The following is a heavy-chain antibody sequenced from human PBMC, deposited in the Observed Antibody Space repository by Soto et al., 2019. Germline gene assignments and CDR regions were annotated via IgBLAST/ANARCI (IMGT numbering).Heavy chain of an antibody. Sequence: PGGSLRLSCAASGFTFSSYYMSWVRQAPGKGLEWVANIKQDGSDKYYVDSVKGRFTISRDNAKNSLYLYMNSLRAEDTAVYYCARGRSFDAFDFWGQGTMVTVSS. CDR1: GFTFSSYY. J-gene: IGHJ3*01. CDR2: IKQDGSDK. D-gene: IGHD6-19*01. V-gene: IGHV3-7*01. CDR3: ARGRSFDAFDF.